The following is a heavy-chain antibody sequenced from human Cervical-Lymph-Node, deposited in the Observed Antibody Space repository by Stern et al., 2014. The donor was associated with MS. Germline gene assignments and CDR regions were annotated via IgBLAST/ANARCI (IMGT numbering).Heavy chain of an antibody. CDR3: ARVGPRIAARQYYFDY. V-gene: IGHV1-8*02. Sequence: QVQLVQSGAEVKKPGASVKISCKASGYNLTTYDIHWVRQATGQGLEWMGWLNPNSGNTGSTQKFQGPVTMTSHTSLRTAYLEQSSRRSEDTAVYYCARVGPRIAARQYYFDYWGQGTLVTVSS. CDR1: GYNLTTYD. CDR2: LNPNSGNT. D-gene: IGHD6-6*01. J-gene: IGHJ4*02.